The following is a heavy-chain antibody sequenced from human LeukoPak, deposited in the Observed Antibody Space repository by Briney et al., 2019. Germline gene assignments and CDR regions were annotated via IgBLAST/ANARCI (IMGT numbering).Heavy chain of an antibody. V-gene: IGHV3-74*01. CDR1: GFTFSSYW. D-gene: IGHD2-2*01. CDR3: AKGRYCSSTSCWYYYYYMDV. CDR2: IKSDGSST. Sequence: PGGSLRLSCAASGFTFSSYWMHWVRQAPGKGLVWVSCIKSDGSSTVYADSVKGRFTISRDNAKNTLYLQMNSLRAEDTAVYYCAKGRYCSSTSCWYYYYYMDVWGKGTTVTVSS. J-gene: IGHJ6*03.